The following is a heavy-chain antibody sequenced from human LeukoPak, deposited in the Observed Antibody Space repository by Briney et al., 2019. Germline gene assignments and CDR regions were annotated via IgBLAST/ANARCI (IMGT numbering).Heavy chain of an antibody. D-gene: IGHD3-22*01. CDR1: GFTFSNYG. CDR2: IYYDGSNN. CDR3: ARDALSYYYDSSGHIDY. Sequence: GGSLRLSCAASGFTFSNYGMHWVRQAPGKGLEWVAVIYYDGSNNYYADSVKGRFTISRDNSKNTLYLEMNSLRAEDTALYYCARDALSYYYDSSGHIDYWGQGTLVTVSS. V-gene: IGHV3-33*01. J-gene: IGHJ4*02.